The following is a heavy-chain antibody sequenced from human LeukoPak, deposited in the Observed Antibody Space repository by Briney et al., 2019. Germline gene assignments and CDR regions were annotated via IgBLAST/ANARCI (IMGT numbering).Heavy chain of an antibody. J-gene: IGHJ3*02. D-gene: IGHD6-13*01. CDR3: ATQQLVPNDAFDI. CDR1: GYTLTELS. CDR2: FDPEDGET. Sequence: ASVKVSCKVSGYTLTELSMHWVRQAPGKGLEWMGGFDPEDGETIHAQKFQGRVTMTEDTSTDTAYMELSSLRSEDTAVYYCATQQLVPNDAFDIWGQGTMVTVSS. V-gene: IGHV1-24*01.